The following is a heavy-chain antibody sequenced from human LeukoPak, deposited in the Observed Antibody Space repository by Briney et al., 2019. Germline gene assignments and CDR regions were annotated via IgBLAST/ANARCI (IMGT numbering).Heavy chain of an antibody. V-gene: IGHV1-69*05. J-gene: IGHJ6*03. CDR1: GGTFSSYA. CDR3: ARGELWLEHYYYMDV. Sequence: SVKVSCKASGGTFSSYAISWVRQAPGQGLEWMRGIIPIFGTANYAQKFQGRVTITTDESTSTAYMELSSLRSEDTAVYYCARGELWLEHYYYMDVWGKGTTVTVSS. D-gene: IGHD5-18*01. CDR2: IIPIFGTA.